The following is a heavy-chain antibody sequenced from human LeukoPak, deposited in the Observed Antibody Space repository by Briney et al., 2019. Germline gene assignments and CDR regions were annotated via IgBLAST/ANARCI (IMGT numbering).Heavy chain of an antibody. CDR3: AREEYVWGSYRYLDY. CDR2: ISAYSGNT. Sequence: GASVKVSCKASGYTFTSYGFSWVRQAPGRGLEWMGWISAYSGNTNYAQKFQGRVTMTTDTSTSTAYMELRSLRSDDTAVYYCAREEYVWGSYRYLDYWGQGTLVTVSS. V-gene: IGHV1-18*01. J-gene: IGHJ4*02. D-gene: IGHD3-16*02. CDR1: GYTFTSYG.